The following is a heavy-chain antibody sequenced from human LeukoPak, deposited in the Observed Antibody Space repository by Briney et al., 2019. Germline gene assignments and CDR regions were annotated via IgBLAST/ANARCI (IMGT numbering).Heavy chain of an antibody. CDR1: GGSISSGDYY. Sequence: PSETLSLTCTVSGGSISSGDYYWSWIRQPPGKGLEWIGYIYYSGSTYYNPSLKSRVTISVDTSKNQFSLKLSSVTAADTAVYYCARGITGDEGGLFDYWGQGTLVTASS. CDR2: IYYSGST. D-gene: IGHD7-27*01. J-gene: IGHJ4*02. V-gene: IGHV4-30-4*08. CDR3: ARGITGDEGGLFDY.